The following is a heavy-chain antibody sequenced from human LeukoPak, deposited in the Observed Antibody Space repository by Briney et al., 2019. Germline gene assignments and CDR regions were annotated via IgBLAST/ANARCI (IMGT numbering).Heavy chain of an antibody. V-gene: IGHV3-7*03. CDR1: GFTFSSYW. J-gene: IGHJ6*04. Sequence: GGSLRLSCAASGFTFSSYWMSWVRQAPGKGLEWVANIKQDESEKYYVDSVKGRFTISRDNAKNSLYLQMNSLRAEDTAVYYCAREGRYYGSGSPYYYYGMDVWGKGTTVTVSS. CDR2: IKQDESEK. CDR3: AREGRYYGSGSPYYYYGMDV. D-gene: IGHD3-10*01.